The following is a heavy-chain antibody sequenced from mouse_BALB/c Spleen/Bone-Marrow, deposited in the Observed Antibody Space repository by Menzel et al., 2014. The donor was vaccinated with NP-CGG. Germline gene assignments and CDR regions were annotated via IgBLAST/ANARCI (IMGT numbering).Heavy chain of an antibody. D-gene: IGHD2-14*01. CDR1: GFTFSSFG. CDR3: ARDRYDEYLDV. CDR2: ISSGSSTI. Sequence: DVMLVESGGGLVQPGGSRKLSCAASGFTFSSFGMHWVRQAPEKGLEWVAYISSGSSTIYYADTVKGRFTISRDNPKNTLFLQMTSLRSGDTAMYYCARDRYDEYLDVWGAGTTVTVSS. J-gene: IGHJ1*01. V-gene: IGHV5-17*02.